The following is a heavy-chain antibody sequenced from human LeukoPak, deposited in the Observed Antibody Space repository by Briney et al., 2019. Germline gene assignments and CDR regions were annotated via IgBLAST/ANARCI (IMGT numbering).Heavy chain of an antibody. CDR1: GGSFSGYY. CDR2: INHSGST. D-gene: IGHD3-3*01. CDR3: ARDYDFWSGYEDAFDV. V-gene: IGHV4-34*01. Sequence: SETLSLTCAVYGGSFSGYYWSWIRQPPGKGLEWIGEINHSGSTNYNPSLKSRVTISVDTSKNQFSLKLSSVTAADTAVYYCARDYDFWSGYEDAFDVWGQGTMVTVSS. J-gene: IGHJ3*01.